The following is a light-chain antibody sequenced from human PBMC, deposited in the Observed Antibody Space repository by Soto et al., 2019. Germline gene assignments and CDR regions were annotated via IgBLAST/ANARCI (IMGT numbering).Light chain of an antibody. V-gene: IGKV3-20*01. J-gene: IGKJ1*01. CDR2: GAS. Sequence: IGVNNSVGSFSLSPKDRATLSFRASQSVNKAYLAWYQVKPGQAPRRLIYGASSRATDIPDRFSGRGFGTDFTLTISSLEPEDCAVDYCQLSGFLLNPFARGTKV. CDR3: QLSGFLLNP. CDR1: QSVNKAY.